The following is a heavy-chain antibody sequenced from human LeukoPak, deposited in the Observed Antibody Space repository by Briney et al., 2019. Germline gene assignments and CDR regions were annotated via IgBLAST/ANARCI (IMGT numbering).Heavy chain of an antibody. CDR3: VRHQPWDTTMGPAMDV. J-gene: IGHJ6*02. CDR2: IYYSGST. V-gene: IGHV4-59*08. D-gene: IGHD5-18*01. CDR1: VGSISRHY. Sequence: SETLSLTCTGTVGSISRHYWRWLRQPPGKGLDWIGFIYYSGSTNYNPSLKGRVTMSVDTSKNQFSLKLSSVTAADTAVYYCVRHQPWDTTMGPAMDVWGQGTTVTVSS.